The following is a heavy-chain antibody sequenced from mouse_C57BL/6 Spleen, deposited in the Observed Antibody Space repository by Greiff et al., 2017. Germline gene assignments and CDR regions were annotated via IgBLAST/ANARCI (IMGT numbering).Heavy chain of an antibody. D-gene: IGHD3-3*01. V-gene: IGHV1-69*01. J-gene: IGHJ1*03. CDR2: IDPSVSYT. CDR3: ARYEAGTGYFDV. CDR1: GYTFTSYW. Sequence: QVQLQQPGAELVMPGASVKLSCKASGYTFTSYWMHWVKQRPGQGLEWIGEIDPSVSYTNYNQKFKGKSTLTVDKSSSTAYMQLSSLTSEDSAVYYCARYEAGTGYFDVWGTGTTVTVSS.